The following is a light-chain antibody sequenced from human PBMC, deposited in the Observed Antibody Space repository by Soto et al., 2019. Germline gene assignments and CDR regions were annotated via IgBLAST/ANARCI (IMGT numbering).Light chain of an antibody. J-gene: IGKJ1*01. CDR2: AAS. CDR1: QGISSY. CDR3: QHYYTYPWT. Sequence: AIRMTQSPSSFSASTGARVTITCRASQGISSYLAWYQQKPGKAPKLLISAASTLQSGVPSRFSGSGSGTDFTLTVSGLQSEDSATYYCQHYYTYPWTFGQGTKVEIK. V-gene: IGKV1-8*01.